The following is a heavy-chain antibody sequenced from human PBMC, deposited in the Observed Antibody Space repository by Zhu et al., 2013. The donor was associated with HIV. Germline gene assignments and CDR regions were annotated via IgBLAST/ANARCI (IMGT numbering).Heavy chain of an antibody. D-gene: IGHD7-27*01. CDR1: GYTFTGYY. J-gene: IGHJ4*02. CDR2: IKPDSGFT. CDR3: ARDHDWGADF. V-gene: IGHV1-2*02. Sequence: QVQLVQSGAEVKKPGASVKVSCKASGYTFTGYYMHWVRQAPGQGLEWMGWIKPDSGFTNYAQMFQGRITLTRDVSLSTIFMELASLTSDDTAVYYCARDHDWGADFWGQGTLVTVSS.